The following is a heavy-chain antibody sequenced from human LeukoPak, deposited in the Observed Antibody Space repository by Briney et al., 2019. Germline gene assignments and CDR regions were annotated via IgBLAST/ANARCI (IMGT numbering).Heavy chain of an antibody. CDR3: ARASDYDFWSGYVFDY. Sequence: PSETLSLTCTVSGGSISSYYWSWLRQPAGKGPEWIGRIYTSGSTNYNPSLKSRVTMLVDTSKNQFSLKLSSVTAADTAVYYCARASDYDFWSGYVFDYWGQGTLVTVSS. D-gene: IGHD3-3*01. V-gene: IGHV4-4*07. CDR1: GGSISSYY. J-gene: IGHJ4*02. CDR2: IYTSGST.